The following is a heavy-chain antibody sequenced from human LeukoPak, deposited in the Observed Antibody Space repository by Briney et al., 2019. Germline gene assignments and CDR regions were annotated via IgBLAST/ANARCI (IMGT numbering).Heavy chain of an antibody. J-gene: IGHJ6*02. Sequence: SVKVSCKASGGTFSSYAISWVRQAPGQGLEWMGRIIPILGIANYAQKFQGRVTITADKSTSTAYMELSSLRSEDTAVYCCARCFNWGGGCDYYYGMDVWGQGTTVTVSS. D-gene: IGHD7-27*01. CDR1: GGTFSSYA. CDR3: ARCFNWGGGCDYYYGMDV. V-gene: IGHV1-69*04. CDR2: IIPILGIA.